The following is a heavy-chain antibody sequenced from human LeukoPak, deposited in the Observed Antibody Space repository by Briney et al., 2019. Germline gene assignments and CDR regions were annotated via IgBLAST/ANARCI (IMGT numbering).Heavy chain of an antibody. J-gene: IGHJ3*02. CDR1: GFTFSSYG. D-gene: IGHD6-19*01. V-gene: IGHV3-30*02. CDR2: IWYDGSNK. CDR3: AKDLYSSPYYAFDI. Sequence: GGSLRLSCAASGFTFSSYGMHWVRQAPGKGLEWVAVIWYDGSNKYYADSVKGRFTISRDNSKNTLYLQMNSLRAEDTAVYYCAKDLYSSPYYAFDIWGQGTMVTVSS.